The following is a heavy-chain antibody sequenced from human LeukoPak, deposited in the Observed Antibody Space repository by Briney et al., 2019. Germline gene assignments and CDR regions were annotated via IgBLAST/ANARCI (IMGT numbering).Heavy chain of an antibody. V-gene: IGHV3-30*03. J-gene: IGHJ4*02. D-gene: IGHD4-17*01. CDR1: GFTFDDYG. CDR2: ISSDGSNQ. Sequence: GGSLRLSCAASGFTFDDYGMSWVRQAPGKGPEWVAVISSDGSNQYYPDSVKGQFTISRDNSKNTLYLQMNSLRAADTAVYYCVRQLTYGDYDYWGQGTLVTVSS. CDR3: VRQLTYGDYDY.